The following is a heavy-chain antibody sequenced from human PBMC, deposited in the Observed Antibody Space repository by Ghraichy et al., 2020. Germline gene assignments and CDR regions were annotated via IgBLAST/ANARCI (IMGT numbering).Heavy chain of an antibody. J-gene: IGHJ4*02. Sequence: SETLSLTCTVSGDSIITRDYYWGWIRQPPGKGLEWIGSIYYGGSTHYNPSLKSRVTISVDTSKNQFSLRLSSVTAADTSVYVCARQRIRPLFDFWGQGTLVSGSS. V-gene: IGHV4-39*01. D-gene: IGHD2-15*01. CDR2: IYYGGST. CDR1: GDSIITRDYY. CDR3: ARQRIRPLFDF.